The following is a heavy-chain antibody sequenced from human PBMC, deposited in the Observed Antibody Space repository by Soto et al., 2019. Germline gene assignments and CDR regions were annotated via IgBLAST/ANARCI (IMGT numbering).Heavy chain of an antibody. CDR2: ISSSSYI. CDR3: ARVGLYDAFDI. V-gene: IGHV3-21*01. Sequence: PGGSLRLSCAASGFTFSSYSMNWVRQAPGKGLEWVSSISSSSYIYYADSVKGRFTISRDNAKNSLYLQMNSLRAEDTAVYYCARVGLYDAFDIWGQGTMVTVSS. CDR1: GFTFSSYS. J-gene: IGHJ3*02.